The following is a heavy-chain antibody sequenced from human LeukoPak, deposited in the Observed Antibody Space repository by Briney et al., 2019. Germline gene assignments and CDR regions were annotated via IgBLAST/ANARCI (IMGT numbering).Heavy chain of an antibody. V-gene: IGHV3-23*01. CDR2: ISGRGGST. J-gene: IGHJ6*03. CDR1: GFTFSSYS. D-gene: IGHD1-26*01. Sequence: GGSQRLSCAASGFTFSSYSMSWVRQAPGKGLEWVSAISGRGGSTYYADSGKGRFTIARDNSKNTQYLQMNSLRAEDTAVCYCAQVPSGSYYQVYYYYMDVWGKGTTVTISS. CDR3: AQVPSGSYYQVYYYYMDV.